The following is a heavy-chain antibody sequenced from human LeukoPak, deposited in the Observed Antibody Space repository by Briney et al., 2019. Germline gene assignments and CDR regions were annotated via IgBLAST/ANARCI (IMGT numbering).Heavy chain of an antibody. CDR1: GYTFTSYG. Sequence: ASVKVSCKASGYTFTSYGISWVRQAPGQGLEWMGWISAYNGNTNYAQKLQGRVTMTTDTSTSTAYMELRSLRSDDTAVYYCARVSSFFNSGSYSPDFDYWGQGTLVTVSS. D-gene: IGHD1-26*01. CDR3: ARVSSFFNSGSYSPDFDY. CDR2: ISAYNGNT. J-gene: IGHJ4*02. V-gene: IGHV1-18*01.